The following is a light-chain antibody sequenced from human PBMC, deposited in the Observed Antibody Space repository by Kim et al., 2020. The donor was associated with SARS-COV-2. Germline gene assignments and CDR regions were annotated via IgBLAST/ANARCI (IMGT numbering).Light chain of an antibody. Sequence: SYELTQPPSVSEAPGKTATITCGGDDIGTKSVHWYQQKPGQAPVLVIYYDTDRPSGIPERFYASNSGNTATLTVSRVEAGDEADYYCQVWDSGSDHWVFG. V-gene: IGLV3-21*04. CDR2: YDT. CDR1: DIGTKS. CDR3: QVWDSGSDHWV. J-gene: IGLJ3*02.